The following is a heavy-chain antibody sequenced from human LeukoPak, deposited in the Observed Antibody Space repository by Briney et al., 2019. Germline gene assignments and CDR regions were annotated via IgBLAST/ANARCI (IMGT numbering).Heavy chain of an antibody. J-gene: IGHJ3*02. CDR3: AREIGYGDYDRCAFDI. V-gene: IGHV5-51*01. D-gene: IGHD4-17*01. CDR1: GYSFTSYW. Sequence: GESLQISCKGSGYSFTSYWIGWVRQMPGKGLEWMGIIYPGDSDTRYSPSFQGQVTISADKSISTAYLQWSSLKASDTAMYYCAREIGYGDYDRCAFDIWGQGTMVTVSS. CDR2: IYPGDSDT.